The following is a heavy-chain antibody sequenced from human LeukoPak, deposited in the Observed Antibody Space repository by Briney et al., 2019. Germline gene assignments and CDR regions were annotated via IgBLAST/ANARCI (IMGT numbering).Heavy chain of an antibody. Sequence: SETLSLTCSVSGGSISNYYWSWIRQPPGKGLEWIGSMYYSGSTNYNPSLKSRATISEDTSKKQFSLKLSSVTAADTAVYYCARAGYDTSGFWYFDLWGRGTLVTISS. CDR1: GGSISNYY. CDR3: ARAGYDTSGFWYFDL. D-gene: IGHD3-22*01. J-gene: IGHJ2*01. CDR2: MYYSGST. V-gene: IGHV4-59*01.